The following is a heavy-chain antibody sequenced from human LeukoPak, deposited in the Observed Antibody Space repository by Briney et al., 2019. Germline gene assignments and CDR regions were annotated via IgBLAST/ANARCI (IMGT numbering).Heavy chain of an antibody. Sequence: SETLSLTCTVSGGSISSYYWSWIRQPAGKGLEWIGRTYTSGSTNYNPSLKSRVTMSVDTSKNQFSLELSSVTAADTAVYYCARSYDYYDSSGYWGDAFDIWGQGTMVTVSS. V-gene: IGHV4-4*07. D-gene: IGHD3-22*01. J-gene: IGHJ3*02. CDR1: GGSISSYY. CDR3: ARSYDYYDSSGYWGDAFDI. CDR2: TYTSGST.